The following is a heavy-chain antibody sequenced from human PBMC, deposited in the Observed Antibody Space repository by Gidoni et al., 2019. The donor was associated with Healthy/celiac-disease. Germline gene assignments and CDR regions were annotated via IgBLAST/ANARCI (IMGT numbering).Heavy chain of an antibody. J-gene: IGHJ3*02. D-gene: IGHD1-26*01. CDR1: GGSISIGSYY. Sequence: QVQLQESGPGLVKPSQTLSLTCTVSGGSISIGSYYWSWIRQPAGKGLEWIGRIYTSGSTNYNPSLKSRVTISVDTSKNQFSLKLSSVTAADTAVYYCASTKVGSYGHDAFDIWGQGTMVTVSS. V-gene: IGHV4-61*02. CDR2: IYTSGST. CDR3: ASTKVGSYGHDAFDI.